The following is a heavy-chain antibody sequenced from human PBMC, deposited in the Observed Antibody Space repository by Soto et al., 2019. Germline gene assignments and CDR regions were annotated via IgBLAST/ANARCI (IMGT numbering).Heavy chain of an antibody. V-gene: IGHV3-15*01. CDR2: INSKTDGGTT. CDR1: GFTFSNAW. Sequence: EVQLVESGGGLVKPGGSLRLSCAASGFTFSNAWMSWVRQAPGKGLEWVVRINSKTDGGTTDYAAPVKGRFTISSDDSKDTLYLQRNSLKTEDTAVYYCTTIRPDYGAPVVMDVCGQGTTVTVSS. J-gene: IGHJ6*02. D-gene: IGHD4-17*01. CDR3: TTIRPDYGAPVVMDV.